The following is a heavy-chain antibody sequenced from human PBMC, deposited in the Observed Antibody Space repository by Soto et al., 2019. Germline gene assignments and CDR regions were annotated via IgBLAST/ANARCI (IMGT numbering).Heavy chain of an antibody. V-gene: IGHV3-11*05. Sequence: QVQLVESGGGLVKPGGSLRLSCAASGFTFSEYYMSWNRQAPGKGLEWVSYISSSSSYTNYADSVKGRFTISRDNAKNSLYLQMNSLRAEDTAVYYCARDPGELYFDYWGQGTLVTVSS. CDR2: ISSSSSYT. CDR1: GFTFSEYY. CDR3: ARDPGELYFDY. D-gene: IGHD1-26*01. J-gene: IGHJ4*02.